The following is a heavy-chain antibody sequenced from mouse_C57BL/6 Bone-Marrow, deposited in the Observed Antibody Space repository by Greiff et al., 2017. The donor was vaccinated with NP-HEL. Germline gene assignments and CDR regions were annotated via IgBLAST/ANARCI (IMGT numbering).Heavy chain of an antibody. CDR1: GYSITSDY. CDR2: ISYSGST. Sequence: EVKLEESGPGLAKPSQSLSLTCSVTGYSITSDYWNWIRKFPGNNLEYMGYISYSGSTYYNPSLNSRISLTRATSNNPYYRQLNSVTTEDTATYDCARFHYNGSSYEDYAMDYWGQGTTVTVSS. D-gene: IGHD1-1*01. V-gene: IGHV3-8*01. J-gene: IGHJ4*01. CDR3: ARFHYNGSSYEDYAMDY.